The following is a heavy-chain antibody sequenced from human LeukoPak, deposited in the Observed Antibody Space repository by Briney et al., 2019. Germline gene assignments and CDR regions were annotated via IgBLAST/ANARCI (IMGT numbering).Heavy chain of an antibody. D-gene: IGHD3-9*01. Sequence: SETLSLTCTVSGGSISSSSYYWGWIRQPPGKGLEWIGSIYYSGSTYYNPSLKSRVTISVDTSKNQFSLKLSSVTAADTAVYYCARDPGYDILTGYGYYGMDVWGQGTTVTVSS. CDR2: IYYSGST. J-gene: IGHJ6*02. V-gene: IGHV4-39*07. CDR3: ARDPGYDILTGYGYYGMDV. CDR1: GGSISSSSYY.